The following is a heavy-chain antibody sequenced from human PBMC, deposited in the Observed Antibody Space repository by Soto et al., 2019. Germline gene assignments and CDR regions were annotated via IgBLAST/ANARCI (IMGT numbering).Heavy chain of an antibody. CDR2: INPSGGST. J-gene: IGHJ4*02. Sequence: QVQLVQSGAEVKKPGASVKVSCKASGYIFTNHYIHWVRQAPGQGLEWMGIINPSGGSTIYLQKFQGRITMTRDTSTSTVYMELSSLRSEDTAVYFCARADYYDSSGFYYDCWGQGSLVTVSS. CDR3: ARADYYDSSGFYYDC. V-gene: IGHV1-46*01. CDR1: GYIFTNHY. D-gene: IGHD3-22*01.